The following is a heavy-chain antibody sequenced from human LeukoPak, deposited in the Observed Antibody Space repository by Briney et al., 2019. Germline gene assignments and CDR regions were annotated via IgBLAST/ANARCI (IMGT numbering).Heavy chain of an antibody. D-gene: IGHD3-16*01. CDR3: ARDPGRTRLVDRELLGGDY. V-gene: IGHV3-7*01. J-gene: IGHJ4*02. Sequence: TGGSLRLSCAASGFTFSSYWMSWVRQAPGKGLEWVANIKQDGSEKYYVDSVKGRFSVSRDNAKNSLYLQMHSLRAEDTAVYYCARDPGRTRLVDRELLGGDYWGQGTLVTVSS. CDR1: GFTFSSYW. CDR2: IKQDGSEK.